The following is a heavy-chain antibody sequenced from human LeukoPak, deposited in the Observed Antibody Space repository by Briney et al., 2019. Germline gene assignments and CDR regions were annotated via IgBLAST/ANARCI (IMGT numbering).Heavy chain of an antibody. CDR1: GFTFSSYE. CDR3: ARVAKLLNWGYYMDV. CDR2: ISSSGSTI. Sequence: GGSLRLSCAASGFTFSSYEMNWVRQAPGKGLEWVSYISSSGSTIYYADSVKGRFTISRDNAKNSLYLQMNSLRAEDTAVYYCARVAKLLNWGYYMDVWGKGTTVTVSS. D-gene: IGHD7-27*01. J-gene: IGHJ6*03. V-gene: IGHV3-48*03.